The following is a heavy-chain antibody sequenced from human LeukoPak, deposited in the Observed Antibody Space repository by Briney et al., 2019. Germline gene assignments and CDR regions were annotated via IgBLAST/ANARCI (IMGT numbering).Heavy chain of an antibody. V-gene: IGHV4-34*01. CDR3: ARGPYGYYYGSGSRNNWFDP. D-gene: IGHD3-10*01. CDR1: GGSFSGYY. Sequence: SETLSLTCAVYGGSFSGYYWSWIRQPPGKGLEWIGEINHSGSTNYNPPLKSRVTISVDTSKNQFSLKLSSVTAADTAVYYCARGPYGYYYGSGSRNNWFDPWGQGTLVTVSS. CDR2: INHSGST. J-gene: IGHJ5*02.